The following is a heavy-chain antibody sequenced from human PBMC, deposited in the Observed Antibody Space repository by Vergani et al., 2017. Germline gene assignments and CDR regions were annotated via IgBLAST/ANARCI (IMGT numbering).Heavy chain of an antibody. CDR1: GFIFRTFG. V-gene: IGHV3-23*04. CDR3: AQGANSVPRLTVY. D-gene: IGHD4/OR15-4a*01. CDR2: ISATGDENT. Sequence: VHLVESGGGVVQPGGSLRLSCAASGFIFRTFGMIWVRQAPGKGLEWVSGISATGDENTDYADSVKGRFTISRDNSKSTLFLQMNGLTSEDTAIYYCAQGANSVPRLTVYWGQGALVAVSS. J-gene: IGHJ4*02.